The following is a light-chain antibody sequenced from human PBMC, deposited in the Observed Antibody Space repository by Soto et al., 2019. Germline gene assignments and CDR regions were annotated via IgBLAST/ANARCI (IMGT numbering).Light chain of an antibody. CDR3: SSYKSSSTLFV. Sequence: QSALTQPSSASGSPGQSITISCTGTSSDVGGYNYVSWYQQHPGKAPKLMIYDVSARPSVVSNRFSGSKSGNTASLTISGLQAEDEADYYCSSYKSSSTLFVFGTGTKVTVL. J-gene: IGLJ1*01. CDR2: DVS. CDR1: SSDVGGYNY. V-gene: IGLV2-14*03.